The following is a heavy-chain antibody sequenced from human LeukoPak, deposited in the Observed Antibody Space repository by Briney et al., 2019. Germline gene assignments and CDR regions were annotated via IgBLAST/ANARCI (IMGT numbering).Heavy chain of an antibody. Sequence: GGSLRLSCAASGCTFSNAWMSWVRQAPGKGLEWVGRIKSKTDGGTTDYAAPVKGRFTISRDDSKNTLYLQMNSLKTEDTAVYYCTGRIVVVVAATPRPENYFDYWGQGTLVTVSS. CDR2: IKSKTDGGTT. D-gene: IGHD2-15*01. J-gene: IGHJ4*02. CDR3: TGRIVVVVAATPRPENYFDY. V-gene: IGHV3-15*01. CDR1: GCTFSNAW.